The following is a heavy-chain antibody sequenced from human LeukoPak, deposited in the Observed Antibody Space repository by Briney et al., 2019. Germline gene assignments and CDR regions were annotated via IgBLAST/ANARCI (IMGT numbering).Heavy chain of an antibody. CDR2: INHSGST. CDR3: ARESAYIAVAGNYYYGMDV. J-gene: IGHJ6*02. Sequence: SETLSLTCAVYGGSFSGYYRSWIRQPPGKGLEWIGEINHSGSTNYNPSLKSRVTISVDTSKNQFSLKLSSVTAADTAVYYCARESAYIAVAGNYYYGMDVWGQGTTVTVSS. CDR1: GGSFSGYY. D-gene: IGHD6-19*01. V-gene: IGHV4-34*01.